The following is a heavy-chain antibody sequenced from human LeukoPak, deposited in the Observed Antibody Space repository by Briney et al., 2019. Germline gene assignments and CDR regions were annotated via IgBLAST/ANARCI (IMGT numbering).Heavy chain of an antibody. J-gene: IGHJ6*03. V-gene: IGHV3-21*01. Sequence: GGSLRLSCAASGFTFSNYAMIWVRQAPGKGLEWVSSISSSSSYIYYADSVKGRFTISRDNAKNSLYLQMNSLRAEDTAVYYCARVLGGYCSSTSCYTYYYYYYMDVWGKGTTVTVSS. CDR1: GFTFSNYA. D-gene: IGHD2-2*02. CDR3: ARVLGGYCSSTSCYTYYYYYYMDV. CDR2: ISSSSSYI.